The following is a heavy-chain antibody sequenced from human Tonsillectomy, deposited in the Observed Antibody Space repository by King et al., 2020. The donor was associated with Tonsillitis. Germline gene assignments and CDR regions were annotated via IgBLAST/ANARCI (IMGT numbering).Heavy chain of an antibody. V-gene: IGHV1-69*09. D-gene: IGHD5-12*01. Sequence: QLVQSGAEVKKPGSSVKVSCKASGGTFSNYGISWVRQAPGQGLEWMGRIIPILGIANYAQKLQGRVTITADTSTSTAYMELSSLRSEDTAVYYCAGDGIEGRATTYYYYAMDVWGQGTTVTVSS. CDR2: IIPILGIA. J-gene: IGHJ6*02. CDR1: GGTFSNYG. CDR3: AGDGIEGRATTYYYYAMDV.